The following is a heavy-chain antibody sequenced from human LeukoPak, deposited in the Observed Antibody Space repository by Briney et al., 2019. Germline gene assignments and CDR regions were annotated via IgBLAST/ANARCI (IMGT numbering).Heavy chain of an antibody. CDR2: INQDGSAK. CDR1: GFTFTTFW. D-gene: IGHD3-10*01. Sequence: GGSLRLSCAASGFTFTTFWMSWVRQAPGKGLEWVANINQDGSAKRYVDSVKGRFTITRDNAKNSLDLQMNSLRAEDTAVYYCARGTGVDYWGQGTLVSVSS. J-gene: IGHJ4*02. V-gene: IGHV3-7*01. CDR3: ARGTGVDY.